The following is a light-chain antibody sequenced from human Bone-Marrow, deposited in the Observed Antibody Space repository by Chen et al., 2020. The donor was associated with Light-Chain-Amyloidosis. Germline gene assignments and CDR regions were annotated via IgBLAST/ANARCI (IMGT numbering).Light chain of an antibody. CDR1: DLPKKY. CDR2: RDT. CDR3: QSADSSGTYEVI. Sequence: SYVLPPPPSVSVSPGQTARTTCSGDDLPKKYAYWYQQKPGQAPVLVIHRDTERPSGISERFSGSSSGTTATLTISGVQAEDEADYHCQSADSSGTYEVIFGGGTKLTVL. V-gene: IGLV3-25*03. J-gene: IGLJ2*01.